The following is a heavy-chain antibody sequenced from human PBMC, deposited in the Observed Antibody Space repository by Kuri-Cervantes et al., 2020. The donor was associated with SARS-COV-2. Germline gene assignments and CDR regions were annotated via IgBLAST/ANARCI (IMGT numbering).Heavy chain of an antibody. J-gene: IGHJ6*02. Sequence: SETLSLTCTVSGGSISSSSYYWGWIRQPPGKGLEWIGSIYYSGSTYYNPSLKSRVTISVDTCENQFSLKLSSVTAADTAVYYCARSRGYCSSTSCFYYYGMDVWGQGTTVTVSS. CDR1: GGSISSSSYY. CDR2: IYYSGST. V-gene: IGHV4-39*01. D-gene: IGHD2-2*01. CDR3: ARSRGYCSSTSCFYYYGMDV.